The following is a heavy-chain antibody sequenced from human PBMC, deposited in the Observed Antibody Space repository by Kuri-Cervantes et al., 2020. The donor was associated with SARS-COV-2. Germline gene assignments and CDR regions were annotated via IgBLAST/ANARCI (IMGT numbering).Heavy chain of an antibody. V-gene: IGHV2-70*11. D-gene: IGHD3-22*01. CDR1: GFSLNTSGMC. Sequence: GPTMVKPTQTLTLTCTFSGFSLNTSGMCVTWIRQPPGKALEWLARIDWDDDKYYSTSLKTRLTISKDTSKNQVVLTMTNMDPVDTATYYCARNSYYYDRSGYYYFDYWGQGTLVTVSS. CDR3: ARNSYYYDRSGYYYFDY. J-gene: IGHJ4*02. CDR2: IDWDDDK.